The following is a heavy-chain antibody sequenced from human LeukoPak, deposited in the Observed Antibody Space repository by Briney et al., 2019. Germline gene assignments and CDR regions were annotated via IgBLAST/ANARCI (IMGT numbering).Heavy chain of an antibody. Sequence: GGSLTLSCVASGFTFTNYWMTWVRHAPGRGLEWVANIKQDGTDKYYVHSVKGRFTVSRDNAKKSLYLQMDRLRDEDTAVYYCARGGGSGPRGWDAFDIWGQGTMVTVSS. D-gene: IGHD6-19*01. V-gene: IGHV3-7*01. CDR3: ARGGGSGPRGWDAFDI. CDR1: GFTFTNYW. CDR2: IKQDGTDK. J-gene: IGHJ3*02.